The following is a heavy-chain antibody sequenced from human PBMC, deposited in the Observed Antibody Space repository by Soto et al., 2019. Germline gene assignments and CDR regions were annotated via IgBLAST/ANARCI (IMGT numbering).Heavy chain of an antibody. J-gene: IGHJ4*02. D-gene: IGHD3-22*01. Sequence: GGSLRLSCAASGFTFSSYAMHWVRQAPGKGLEWVAVISYDGSNKYYADSVKGRFTISRDNSKNTLYLQMNSLRADDTAVYYCARDPRGGSGYLDYWGQGTLVTVSS. V-gene: IGHV3-30-3*01. CDR2: ISYDGSNK. CDR3: ARDPRGGSGYLDY. CDR1: GFTFSSYA.